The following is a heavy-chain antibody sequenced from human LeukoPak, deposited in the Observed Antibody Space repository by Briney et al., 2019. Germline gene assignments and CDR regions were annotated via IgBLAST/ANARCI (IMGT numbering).Heavy chain of an antibody. Sequence: SETLSLTCTVSGGSISSYYWSWIRQPAGEGLEWIGRLHTSGSTHYNPSLKSRVTISVDTSKNQFSLKLSSVTAADTAVYYCARGGGYCSSTSCYLDWGQGTMVTVSS. V-gene: IGHV4-4*07. J-gene: IGHJ3*01. CDR2: LHTSGST. D-gene: IGHD2-2*01. CDR1: GGSISSYY. CDR3: ARGGGYCSSTSCYLD.